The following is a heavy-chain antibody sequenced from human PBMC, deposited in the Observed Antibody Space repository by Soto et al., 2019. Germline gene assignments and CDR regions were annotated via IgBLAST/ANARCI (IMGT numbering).Heavy chain of an antibody. CDR2: ISGSGGST. CDR3: AKSYDSSSWYGFSYYYGMDV. D-gene: IGHD6-13*01. J-gene: IGHJ6*02. Sequence: PGESLKISCAASGFTFSSYAMSWVRQAPGKGLEWVSAISGSGGSTYYADSVRGRFTISRDNSKNTLYLQMNSLRAEDTAVYYCAKSYDSSSWYGFSYYYGMDVWGQGTTVTVSS. V-gene: IGHV3-23*01. CDR1: GFTFSSYA.